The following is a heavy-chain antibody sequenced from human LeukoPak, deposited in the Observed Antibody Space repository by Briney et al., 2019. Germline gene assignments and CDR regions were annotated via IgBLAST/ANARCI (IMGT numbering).Heavy chain of an antibody. Sequence: GGSLRLSCAASGLTFSDYYMSWIRQAPGKGLEWVSYISSSGSTIYYADSVKGRFTISRDNAKNSLYLQMNSLRAEDTAVYYCARETWIQLWLFDYWGQGTLVTVSS. CDR3: ARETWIQLWLFDY. CDR2: ISSSGSTI. J-gene: IGHJ4*02. V-gene: IGHV3-11*01. CDR1: GLTFSDYY. D-gene: IGHD5-18*01.